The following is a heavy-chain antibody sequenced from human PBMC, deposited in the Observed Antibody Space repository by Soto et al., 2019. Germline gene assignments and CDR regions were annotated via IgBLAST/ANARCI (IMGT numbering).Heavy chain of an antibody. J-gene: IGHJ5*02. D-gene: IGHD3-16*01. Sequence: SETLSLTCAVSSASIGAGTSYWWSWVRQPPGKGLEWIGEIYDSGRTNYNPSLKSRVTISVDKSKNQFSLQLRSLTAADTAVFFCGRNSFSPSFYTFPAPGGKGALVPVSS. CDR2: IYDSGRT. V-gene: IGHV4-4*02. CDR1: SASIGAGTSYW. CDR3: GRNSFSPSFYTFPAP.